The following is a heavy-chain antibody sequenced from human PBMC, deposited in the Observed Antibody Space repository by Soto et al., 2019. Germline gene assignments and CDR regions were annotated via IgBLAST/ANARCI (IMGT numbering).Heavy chain of an antibody. CDR1: GYTFTTYG. Sequence: AASVKVSCKASGYTFTTYGITWVRQAPGQGLEWMGWISAYNGNTNYAQKLQGRVTMTTDTSTSTAYMELRSLRSDDTAVYYCARSGALTGYYISDYWGQGTLVTVSS. V-gene: IGHV1-18*01. J-gene: IGHJ4*02. CDR2: ISAYNGNT. CDR3: ARSGALTGYYISDY. D-gene: IGHD3-9*01.